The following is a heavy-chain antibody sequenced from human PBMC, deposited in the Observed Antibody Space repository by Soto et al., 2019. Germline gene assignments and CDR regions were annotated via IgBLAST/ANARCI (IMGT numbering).Heavy chain of an antibody. CDR3: AIGDCSGGSCYSEGGYCYGMDI. V-gene: IGHV1-46*01. J-gene: IGHJ6*02. Sequence: ASVKVSCKASGYTFTSYYMHWVRQAPGQGLEWMGIINPSGGSTSYAQKLQGRVTMTRDTSTGSVYMELSGLRSEDTAVYYCAIGDCSGGSCYSEGGYCYGMDIWGQGTTVTVSS. D-gene: IGHD2-15*01. CDR1: GYTFTSYY. CDR2: INPSGGST.